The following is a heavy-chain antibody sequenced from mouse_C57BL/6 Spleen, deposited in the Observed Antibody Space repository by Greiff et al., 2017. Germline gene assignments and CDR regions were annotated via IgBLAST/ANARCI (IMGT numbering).Heavy chain of an antibody. CDR1: GFSLTSYA. V-gene: IGHV2-9-1*01. D-gene: IGHD1-1*01. Sequence: VKLVESGPGLVAPSQSLSITCTVSGFSLTSYAISWVRQPPGKGLEWLGVIWTGGGTNYNSALKSRLSISKDNSKSQVFLKMNSLQTDDTARYYCARNPLYGKMYAMDYWGQGTSVTVSS. CDR3: ARNPLYGKMYAMDY. J-gene: IGHJ4*01. CDR2: IWTGGGT.